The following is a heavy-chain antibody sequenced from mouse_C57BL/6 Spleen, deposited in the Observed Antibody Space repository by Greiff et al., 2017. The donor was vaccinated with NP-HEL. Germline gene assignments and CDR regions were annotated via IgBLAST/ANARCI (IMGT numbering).Heavy chain of an antibody. V-gene: IGHV1-72*01. CDR3: AIDYDAGHLYYAMDY. D-gene: IGHD2-4*01. Sequence: QVQLKESGAELVKPGASVKLSCKASGYTFTSYWMHWVKQRPGRGLEWIGRIDPNSGGTKYNEKFKSKATLTVDKPSSTAYMQLSSLTSEDSAVYYCAIDYDAGHLYYAMDYWGQGTSVTVSS. CDR1: GYTFTSYW. CDR2: IDPNSGGT. J-gene: IGHJ4*01.